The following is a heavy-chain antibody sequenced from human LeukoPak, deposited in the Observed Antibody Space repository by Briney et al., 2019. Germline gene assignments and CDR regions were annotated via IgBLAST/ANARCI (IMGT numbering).Heavy chain of an antibody. Sequence: GGSLRLSCAASGFTFSSYWMSWVRQAPGKGLEWVANIKQDGSEKYYVDSVKGRFTISRDNAKNSLYLQMNSLRAEDTAVYYCARDDRRTQSYFDYWGQGTLVTVSS. V-gene: IGHV3-7*01. CDR1: GFTFSSYW. CDR2: IKQDGSEK. D-gene: IGHD1-14*01. J-gene: IGHJ4*02. CDR3: ARDDRRTQSYFDY.